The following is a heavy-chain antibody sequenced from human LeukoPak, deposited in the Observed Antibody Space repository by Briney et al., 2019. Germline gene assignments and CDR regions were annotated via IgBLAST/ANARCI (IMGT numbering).Heavy chain of an antibody. J-gene: IGHJ3*02. V-gene: IGHV1-69*04. CDR3: ARDWNQLGILVGAFDI. CDR2: IIPILGIA. D-gene: IGHD7-27*01. Sequence: SVKVSCKASGGTFSSYAISWVRQAPGQGLEWMGRIIPILGIANYAQKFQGRVTITADESTSTAYMELSSLRSEDTAVYYCARDWNQLGILVGAFDIWGQGTMVTVSS. CDR1: GGTFSSYA.